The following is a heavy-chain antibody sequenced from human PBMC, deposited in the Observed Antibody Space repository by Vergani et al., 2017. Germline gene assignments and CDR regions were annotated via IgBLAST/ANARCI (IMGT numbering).Heavy chain of an antibody. CDR3: ARMASGSYSAFDY. CDR2: ISSSGSTI. Sequence: VQLLESGGGLVQPGGSLRLSCAASGFTFSDYYMSWIRHAPGKGLEWVSYISSSGSTIYYADSVKGRFTISRDNAKNSLYLQMNSLRAEDTAVYYCARMASGSYSAFDYWGQGTLVTVSS. V-gene: IGHV3-11*01. J-gene: IGHJ4*02. CDR1: GFTFSDYY. D-gene: IGHD1-26*01.